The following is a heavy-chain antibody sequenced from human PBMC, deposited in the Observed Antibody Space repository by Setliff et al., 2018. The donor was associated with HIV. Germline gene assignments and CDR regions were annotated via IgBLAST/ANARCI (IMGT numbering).Heavy chain of an antibody. Sequence: NPGGSLRLSCEASEFTLSRYSMSWVRQAPGKGLEWVSAIDPSGTYTYYADSVRGRFTISRDNVKNSLYLQMNSLRAEDTAVYYCARSSPADSYGDWDLWGQGTLVTV. J-gene: IGHJ5*02. V-gene: IGHV3-21*01. D-gene: IGHD2-2*01. CDR3: ARSSPADSYGDWDL. CDR1: EFTLSRYS. CDR2: IDPSGTYT.